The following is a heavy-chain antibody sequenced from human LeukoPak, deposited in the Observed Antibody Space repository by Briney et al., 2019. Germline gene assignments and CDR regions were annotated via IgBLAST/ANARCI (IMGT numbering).Heavy chain of an antibody. CDR3: AKGSSGWYNDY. D-gene: IGHD6-19*01. CDR2: ISDSGGSI. Sequence: GGSLRLSCAASAFTLTNYAMSWVRQAPGKGLEWVAAISDSGGSIYYADSVRGRFTISRDNSKNTLYLQMNSLRVEDTAVYYCAKGSSGWYNDYWGQGTLVTVSS. CDR1: AFTLTNYA. J-gene: IGHJ4*02. V-gene: IGHV3-23*01.